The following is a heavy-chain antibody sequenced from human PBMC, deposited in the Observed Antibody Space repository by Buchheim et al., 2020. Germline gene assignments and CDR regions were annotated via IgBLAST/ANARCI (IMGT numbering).Heavy chain of an antibody. V-gene: IGHV3-33*01. D-gene: IGHD4-17*01. Sequence: QVQLVESGGGVVQPGMSLRLSCEASGFSFSKYGMHWVRQAPGKGLEWVAVIWSDGRNKYYGDSVKGRFTISRDNSKNTLYLYMNSLRAEDTAIYYCARGRGRGDYVRPNWFDPWGQGTL. J-gene: IGHJ5*02. CDR2: IWSDGRNK. CDR3: ARGRGRGDYVRPNWFDP. CDR1: GFSFSKYG.